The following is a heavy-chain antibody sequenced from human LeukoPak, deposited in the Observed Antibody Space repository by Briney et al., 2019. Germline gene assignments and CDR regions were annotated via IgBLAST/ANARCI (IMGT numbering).Heavy chain of an antibody. J-gene: IGHJ5*02. CDR1: RYTFTDYY. CDR2: INPNSGGT. D-gene: IGHD2-2*01. CDR3: ARGGWSLGYCSSSSCLDWFDP. Sequence: ASVKVSCKASRYTFTDYYMHWVRQAPGQGLEWMGWINPNSGGTNYAQKFQGRVTMTRDTSISTAYMELSRLRSDDTAVYYCARGGWSLGYCSSSSCLDWFDPWGQGALVTVSS. V-gene: IGHV1-2*02.